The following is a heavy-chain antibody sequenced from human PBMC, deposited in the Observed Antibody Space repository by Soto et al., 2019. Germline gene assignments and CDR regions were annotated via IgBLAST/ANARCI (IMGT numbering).Heavy chain of an antibody. V-gene: IGHV4-59*08. J-gene: IGHJ4*02. Sequence: SSETLSLTCTVSGGSISSYYWNWIRQPPGKGLEWIGYIYYSGSTNYNPSLKSRVTISVDTSKNQFSLKLSSVTAADTAVYYCARRWGSAADYWGQGTLVTVSS. CDR2: IYYSGST. D-gene: IGHD2-15*01. CDR3: ARRWGSAADY. CDR1: GGSISSYY.